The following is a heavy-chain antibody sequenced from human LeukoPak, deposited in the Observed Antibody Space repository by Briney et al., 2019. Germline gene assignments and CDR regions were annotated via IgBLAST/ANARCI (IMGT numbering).Heavy chain of an antibody. CDR3: VRADYNGGNPGSFDI. CDR2: IYYTGIS. CDR1: GASITIGAESYH. V-gene: IGHV4-39*07. Sequence: SETLSLTCTVSGASITIGAESYHWGWIRQPPGKGLEWIGTIYYTGISYYNPSLESRVTSSLDTSKNQLSLTLNSVTAADTAVYYCVRADYNGGNPGSFDIWGRGTMVTVSS. J-gene: IGHJ3*02. D-gene: IGHD2-8*01.